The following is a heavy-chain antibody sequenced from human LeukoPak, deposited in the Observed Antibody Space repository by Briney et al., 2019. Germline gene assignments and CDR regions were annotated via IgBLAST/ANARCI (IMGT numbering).Heavy chain of an antibody. Sequence: KSSETLSLTCTVSGGSISSHYWSWIRQPPGKGLEWIGCIYYSGYTNYKSSLKSRVTISVDTSKNQFSLKLSSVTAADTAVYYCARTTMVRGTYYMDVWGKGTTVTVSS. CDR2: IYYSGYT. J-gene: IGHJ6*03. V-gene: IGHV4-59*11. CDR3: ARTTMVRGTYYMDV. CDR1: GGSISSHY. D-gene: IGHD3-10*01.